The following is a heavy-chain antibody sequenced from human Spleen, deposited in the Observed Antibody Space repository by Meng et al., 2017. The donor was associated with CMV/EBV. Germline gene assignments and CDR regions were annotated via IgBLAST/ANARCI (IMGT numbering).Heavy chain of an antibody. CDR3: ARDPGLPNGMSV. D-gene: IGHD5-12*01. CDR1: GFTFSSYS. CDR2: IVSSGGTL. V-gene: IGHV3-48*04. J-gene: IGHJ6*01. Sequence: GESLKISCEASGFTFSSYSMNWVRQAPGKGLEWVSYIVSSGGTLYYADSVKGRFTVSRDNAKNSVYLQMNSLRAEDTAVYYCARDPGLPNGMSVWGQGTTVTVSS.